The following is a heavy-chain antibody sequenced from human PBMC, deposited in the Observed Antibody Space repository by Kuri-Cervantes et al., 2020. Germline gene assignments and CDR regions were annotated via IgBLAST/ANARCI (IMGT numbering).Heavy chain of an antibody. D-gene: IGHD2-15*01. CDR1: GGSITSHS. CDR2: IYYSGST. J-gene: IGHJ4*02. Sequence: GSLRLSCTVSGGSITSHSWNWIRQPPGKGLEWIGSIYYSGSTYYNPSLKSRVTISVDTSKNQFSLKLSSVTAADTAVYYCARGHCSGGSCYDYWGQGTLVTVSS. V-gene: IGHV4-39*07. CDR3: ARGHCSGGSCYDY.